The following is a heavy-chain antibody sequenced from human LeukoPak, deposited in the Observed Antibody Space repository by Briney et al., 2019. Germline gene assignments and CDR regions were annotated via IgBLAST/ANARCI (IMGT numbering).Heavy chain of an antibody. CDR3: ARQNRYCSSTNCYGDPDY. J-gene: IGHJ4*02. CDR1: GYTFSGYW. Sequence: GESLKISCRGSGYTFSGYWIAWVRQMPGKGLEWMGIIFPDDSDTTYSPSFQGQVTMSADKSISTAYLQWSSLKASDTAMYYCARQNRYCSSTNCYGDPDYWGQGSLVTVSS. D-gene: IGHD2-2*01. V-gene: IGHV5-51*01. CDR2: IFPDDSDT.